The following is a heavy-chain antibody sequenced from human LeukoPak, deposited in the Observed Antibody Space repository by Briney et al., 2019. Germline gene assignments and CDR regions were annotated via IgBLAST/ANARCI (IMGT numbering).Heavy chain of an antibody. CDR1: GFTFNSYA. V-gene: IGHV3-23*01. CDR3: AKTTTGYSSGRYPGWPVDY. J-gene: IGHJ4*02. CDR2: IFGSGGSA. Sequence: GGSLRLSCAASGFTFNSYAMYWVRHAPGKGLEWGSGIFGSGGSAHYADSVKGRFTIFRDNSKNTVYLQMNSLRAEDTAVYYCAKTTTGYSSGRYPGWPVDYWGQGTLVTVSS. D-gene: IGHD6-19*01.